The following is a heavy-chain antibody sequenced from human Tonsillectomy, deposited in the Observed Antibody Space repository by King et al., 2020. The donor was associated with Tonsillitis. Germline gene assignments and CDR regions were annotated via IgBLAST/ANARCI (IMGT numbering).Heavy chain of an antibody. CDR2: ISGDGGST. J-gene: IGHJ6*03. CDR1: GFTFEDYA. D-gene: IGHD3-3*01. Sequence: VQLVESGGGVVQPGGSLRLSCAASGFTFEDYAMHWVRQAPGKGLEWVSLISGDGGSTYYADSVKGRFTISRDNSKNSLYLQMNSLRTEDTALYYCAQSRSYYDFWSGSQDYYYMDVWGKGTTVTVSS. CDR3: AQSRSYYDFWSGSQDYYYMDV. V-gene: IGHV3-43*02.